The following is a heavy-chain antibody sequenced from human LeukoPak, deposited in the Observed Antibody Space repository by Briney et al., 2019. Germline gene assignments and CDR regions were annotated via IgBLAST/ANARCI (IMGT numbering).Heavy chain of an antibody. D-gene: IGHD3-3*01. CDR2: FDPEDGET. J-gene: IGHJ5*02. CDR3: ATTVITVWLNWFDP. CDR1: GYTLTELS. Sequence: ASVKVPCKVSGYTLTELSMHWVRQAPGKGLEWMGGFDPEDGETIYAQKFQGRVTMTEDTSTDTAYMELSSLRSEDTAAYYCATTVITVWLNWFDPWGQGTLVTVSS. V-gene: IGHV1-24*01.